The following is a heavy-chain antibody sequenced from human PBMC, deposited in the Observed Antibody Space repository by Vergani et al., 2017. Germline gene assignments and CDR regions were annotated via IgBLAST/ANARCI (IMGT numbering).Heavy chain of an antibody. J-gene: IGHJ4*02. Sequence: EVMLVQSGAEVKKPGESLKISCKYSESSFTSNQIAWVRQMSGKGLQWMGNINPIDSKIAYSPSFEGQFIMSVDKSITTAYLQWRSLKASDTAIYYCTRHVPCGDGACLHFDHSGQGKHVTVSS. CDR3: TRHVPCGDGACLHFDH. CDR2: INPIDSKI. V-gene: IGHV5-51*01. D-gene: IGHD2-21*01. CDR1: ESSFTSNQ.